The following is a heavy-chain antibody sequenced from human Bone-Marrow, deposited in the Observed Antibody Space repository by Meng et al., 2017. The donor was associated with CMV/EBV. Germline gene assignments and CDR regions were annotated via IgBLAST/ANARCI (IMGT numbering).Heavy chain of an antibody. Sequence: GGSLRLSCAASRFTFSDYYMSWIRQAPGKGLEWISYISNGGSVVYYADSVKGRFTISRDNAKNSLYLQMNSLRAEDTAVYYCARDDLYYDFWSGYYPDAFDIWGQGTMVTVSS. J-gene: IGHJ3*02. V-gene: IGHV3-11*04. CDR3: ARDDLYYDFWSGYYPDAFDI. CDR2: ISNGGSVV. CDR1: RFTFSDYY. D-gene: IGHD3-3*01.